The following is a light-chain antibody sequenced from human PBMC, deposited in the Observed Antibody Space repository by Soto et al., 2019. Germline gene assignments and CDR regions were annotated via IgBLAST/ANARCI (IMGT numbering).Light chain of an antibody. Sequence: DIQMTQSPSTLSASVGDRVIITCRASESISNWLAWYQQKPGKAPNLLIYKASSLKSGVPSRFSGSGSGTDFTLTISCLQSEDFAAYYCQQYYSYPLTFGQGTKVDIK. V-gene: IGKV1-5*03. J-gene: IGKJ1*01. CDR1: ESISNW. CDR3: QQYYSYPLT. CDR2: KAS.